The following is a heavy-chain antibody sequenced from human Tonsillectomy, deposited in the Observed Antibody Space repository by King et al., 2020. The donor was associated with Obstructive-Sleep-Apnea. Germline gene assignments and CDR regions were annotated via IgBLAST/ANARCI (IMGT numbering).Heavy chain of an antibody. V-gene: IGHV5-51*01. Sequence: VQLVESGAEVKKPGESLKISCKGSGYSFTSYWIGWVRQMPGKGLEWMGFIYPTDSDTRYSPSFQGQVTISADKSLSTAYLQWSSLKASDTAMYYCARRGDIFTAYPLLPDFWGQGTLVTVSS. CDR3: ARRGDIFTAYPLLPDF. D-gene: IGHD3-9*01. J-gene: IGHJ4*02. CDR2: IYPTDSDT. CDR1: GYSFTSYW.